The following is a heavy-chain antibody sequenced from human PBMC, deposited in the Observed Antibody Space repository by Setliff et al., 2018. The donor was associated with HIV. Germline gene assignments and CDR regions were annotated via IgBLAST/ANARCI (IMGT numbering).Heavy chain of an antibody. CDR2: SYWDDDK. CDR3: ARFLFFGGNWFDP. Sequence: SGPTLVNPTPTLTLTCTFSGFSFTTGGMGVAWIRQPPGKALEWLGVSYWDDDKRYTPSLRSRLTLTRDTSKNEVVLTMTNVDPVDTATYYCARFLFFGGNWFDPWGPGTLVTVSS. CDR1: GFSFTTGGMG. D-gene: IGHD3-10*01. J-gene: IGHJ5*02. V-gene: IGHV2-5*02.